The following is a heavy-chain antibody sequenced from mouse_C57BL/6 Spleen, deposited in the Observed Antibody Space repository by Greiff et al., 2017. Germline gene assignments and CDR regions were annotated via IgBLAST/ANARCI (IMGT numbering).Heavy chain of an antibody. D-gene: IGHD2-1*01. CDR3: AKQGYGNSFDY. CDR2: ISGGGGNT. V-gene: IGHV5-9*01. Sequence: EVKLVESGGGLVKPGGSLKLSCAASGFTFSSYTMSWVRQTPEKRLEWVATISGGGGNTYYPDSVEGRFTISTDNAKNTLYLQMSSLRSEDTALYYCAKQGYGNSFDYWGQGTTLTVSS. J-gene: IGHJ2*01. CDR1: GFTFSSYT.